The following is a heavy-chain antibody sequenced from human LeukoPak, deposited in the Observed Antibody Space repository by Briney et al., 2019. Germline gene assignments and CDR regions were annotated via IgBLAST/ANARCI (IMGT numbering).Heavy chain of an antibody. CDR2: VAYSGNT. J-gene: IGHJ4*02. Sequence: SQTLSLTCTVSGGSITSGEHYCSWIRQRPGKGLEWIGYVAYSGNTNYNPSLSSRVTMSVDTFKNQFSLKLSSVTAADTAVYYCARDQYDSNGYSHGNDYWGQGILVVVSS. V-gene: IGHV4-30-4*01. D-gene: IGHD3-22*01. CDR3: ARDQYDSNGYSHGNDY. CDR1: GGSITSGEHY.